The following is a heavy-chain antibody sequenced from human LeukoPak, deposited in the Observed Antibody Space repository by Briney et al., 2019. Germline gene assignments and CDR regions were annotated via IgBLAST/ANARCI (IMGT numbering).Heavy chain of an antibody. D-gene: IGHD3-10*01. V-gene: IGHV4-34*01. CDR1: GGSFSGYY. Sequence: PSETLSLTCAVYGGSFSGYYWSWLRQPPGKGLEGFGEINHSGSTNYNPSLKSRVNISVHKSKNQLPLKLTSVTAADTARNYCAKHLHSAMVRGNPRGFDPWGQGTLVTVSS. J-gene: IGHJ5*02. CDR2: INHSGST. CDR3: AKHLHSAMVRGNPRGFDP.